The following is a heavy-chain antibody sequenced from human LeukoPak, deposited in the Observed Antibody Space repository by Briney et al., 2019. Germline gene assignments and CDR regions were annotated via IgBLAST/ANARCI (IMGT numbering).Heavy chain of an antibody. CDR1: GGSFSGYY. CDR3: ARHERTSYCNGGSCELLDD. CDR2: VYYTGSN. D-gene: IGHD2-15*01. Sequence: SETLSLTCAVYGGSFSGYYWSWIRQPPGKGLEWIGVVYYTGSNYNNPSLKRRVTLSVDTSKNQFALKLSSVTAADTAVYYCARHERTSYCNGGSCELLDDWGQGTLVTVSS. J-gene: IGHJ4*02. V-gene: IGHV4-34*01.